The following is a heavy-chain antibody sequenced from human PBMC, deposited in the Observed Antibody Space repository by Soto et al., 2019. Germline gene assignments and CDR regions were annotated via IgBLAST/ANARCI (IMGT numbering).Heavy chain of an antibody. J-gene: IGHJ6*02. V-gene: IGHV6-1*01. CDR1: GDSVSSNSAA. CDR2: TYYRSKWYN. Sequence: PSQTLSLTCAISGDSVSSNSAAWNWIRQSPSRGLEWLGRTYYRSKWYNDYAVSVKSRITINPDTSKNQFSLQLNSVTPEDTAVYYRARVVPAATYYYYGMDVWGQGTTVTVS. D-gene: IGHD2-2*01. CDR3: ARVVPAATYYYYGMDV.